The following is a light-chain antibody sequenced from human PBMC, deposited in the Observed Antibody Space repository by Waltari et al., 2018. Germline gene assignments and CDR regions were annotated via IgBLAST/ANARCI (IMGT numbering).Light chain of an antibody. Sequence: DIVMTQSPESLAVSLGERATISCKTSESVLYSSNNKNHLAWYQQKPGQPPRLLLYWASTRESGFPDRFIGSGSETDLTLTVTSLQAEDVAVYYCQQYYNTPLTFGGGTKVGVK. CDR1: ESVLYSSNNKNH. CDR2: WAS. CDR3: QQYYNTPLT. J-gene: IGKJ4*01. V-gene: IGKV4-1*01.